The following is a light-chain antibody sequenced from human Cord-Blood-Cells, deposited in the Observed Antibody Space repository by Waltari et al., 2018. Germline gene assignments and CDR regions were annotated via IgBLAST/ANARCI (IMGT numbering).Light chain of an antibody. CDR3: QQLNSYPLIT. CDR1: QGISSY. V-gene: IGKV1-9*01. CDR2: AAS. J-gene: IGKJ5*01. Sequence: IQLTQSPSSLSASVGDRVTITCRASQGISSYLAWYQQQPGKAPKLLIYAASTLQSGVPSRFSGSGSGTDFTLTISSLQPEDFATYYCQQLNSYPLITFGQGTRLEIK.